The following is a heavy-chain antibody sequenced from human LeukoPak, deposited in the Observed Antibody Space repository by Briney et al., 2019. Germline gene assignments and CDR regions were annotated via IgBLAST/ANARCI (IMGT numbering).Heavy chain of an antibody. D-gene: IGHD3-10*01. V-gene: IGHV4-59*01. CDR3: ARVVVPAAIYGSGSYQPRDAFDI. J-gene: IGHJ3*02. CDR2: ISFIGET. Sequence: SEALSLTCTVSGDSISLYYWSWIRQSPGKGLEWIGYISFIGETNYNPSLKSRVTISQDRSKNQLSLRLSSVTAADTAVYYCARVVVPAAIYGSGSYQPRDAFDIWGQGTMVTVSS. CDR1: GDSISLYY.